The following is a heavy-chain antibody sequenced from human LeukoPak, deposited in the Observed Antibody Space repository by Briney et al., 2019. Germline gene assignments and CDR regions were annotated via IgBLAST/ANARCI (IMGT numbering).Heavy chain of an antibody. Sequence: ASVKVSCKASGGNFNPYAITWVRQAPGQGLEWMGRIIPLLNKPNYAHQFQGRVTITADKSTSTAYMELNSLRSEDTAMYYCARGVYIAAAQYAYWGQGTLVTVSS. V-gene: IGHV1-69*04. CDR3: ARGVYIAAAQYAY. CDR2: IIPLLNKP. D-gene: IGHD6-13*01. CDR1: GGNFNPYA. J-gene: IGHJ4*02.